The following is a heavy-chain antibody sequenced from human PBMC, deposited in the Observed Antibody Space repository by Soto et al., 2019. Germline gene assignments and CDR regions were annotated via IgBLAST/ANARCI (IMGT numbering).Heavy chain of an antibody. D-gene: IGHD3-10*01. Sequence: SETLSLTCAVSGASITYYYWNWIRQPPGRGLEWIVSFSSTGSTVYNPSLRSRVTISLDTSKNQFSLKLSSVTAADTAVYYCARRYGSAFDIWGQGTMVT. J-gene: IGHJ3*02. CDR3: ARRYGSAFDI. CDR1: GASITYYY. V-gene: IGHV4-59*01. CDR2: FSSTGST.